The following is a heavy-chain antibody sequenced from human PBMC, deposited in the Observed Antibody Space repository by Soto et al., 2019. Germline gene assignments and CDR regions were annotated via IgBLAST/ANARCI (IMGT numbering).Heavy chain of an antibody. J-gene: IGHJ4*02. CDR3: AKTPAVITAITSFDH. D-gene: IGHD5-12*01. V-gene: IGHV3-23*01. CDR2: ISGRGAST. CDR1: GFNFKEHS. Sequence: WFQSLYCVASGFNFKEHSLAWVRQAPGKGLEWVSPISGRGASTYDADSVKGRFSHSRDNSNNTLSMQMNSLRAEDTAVYYCAKTPAVITAITSFDHWSQPAQATVSS.